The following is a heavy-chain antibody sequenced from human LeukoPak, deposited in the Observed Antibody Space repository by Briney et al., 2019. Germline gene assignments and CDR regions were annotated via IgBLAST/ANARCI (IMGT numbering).Heavy chain of an antibody. CDR2: IYYNGST. D-gene: IGHD3-22*01. J-gene: IGHJ5*02. CDR1: GGSIRSSSYY. CDR3: ASRAYYYDTSAYP. Sequence: SETLSLTCTVSGGSIRSSSYYWGWIRQPPGKGLEWIGSIYYNGSTYYNPSLKSRVTISADTSKNQFSLKLSSVTAADTAVYYCASRAYYYDTSAYPWGQGTLVTVSS. V-gene: IGHV4-39*01.